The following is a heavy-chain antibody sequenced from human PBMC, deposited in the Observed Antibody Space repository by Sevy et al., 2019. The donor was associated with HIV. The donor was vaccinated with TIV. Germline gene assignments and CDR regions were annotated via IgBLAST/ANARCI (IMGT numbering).Heavy chain of an antibody. CDR1: GFTFSRYG. Sequence: GGSLRLSCAASGFTFSRYGMHWVRQAPGKGLEWVAFIRYDGSTKYYADSVKGRFTISRDNSKNMLYLQMNSLRPEDTALYSCAKHRDTLAAAAYLDHWGQGTLVTVSS. D-gene: IGHD6-13*01. J-gene: IGHJ4*02. CDR2: IRYDGSTK. V-gene: IGHV3-30*02. CDR3: AKHRDTLAAAAYLDH.